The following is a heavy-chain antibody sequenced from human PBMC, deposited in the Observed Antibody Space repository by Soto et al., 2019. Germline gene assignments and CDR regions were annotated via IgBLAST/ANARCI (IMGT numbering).Heavy chain of an antibody. J-gene: IGHJ4*02. V-gene: IGHV4-34*01. D-gene: IGHD3-3*01. CDR2: INHSGST. CDR3: ARGLGLRFLEWFPTGPYFDY. Sequence: PSETLSLTCAVYGGSFSGYYWSWIRQPPGKRLEWIGEINHSGSTNYNPSLKSRVTISVDTSKNQFSLKLSSVTAADTAVYYCARGLGLRFLEWFPTGPYFDYWGQGTLVTVSS. CDR1: GGSFSGYY.